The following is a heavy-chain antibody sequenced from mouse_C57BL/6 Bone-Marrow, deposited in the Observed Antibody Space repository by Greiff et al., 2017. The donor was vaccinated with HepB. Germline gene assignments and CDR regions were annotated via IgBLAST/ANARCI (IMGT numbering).Heavy chain of an antibody. V-gene: IGHV1-54*01. J-gene: IGHJ3*01. Sequence: VQGVESGAELVRPGTSVKVSCKASGYAFTNYLIEWVKQRPGQGLEWIGVINPGSGGTIYTEKFKGKATLTADKSSSTAYMQLSRLTSEGSAVYFCARSGSNYLAWFDYWGQGTLVTVSA. CDR1: GYAFTNYL. CDR3: ARSGSNYLAWFDY. CDR2: INPGSGGT. D-gene: IGHD2-5*01.